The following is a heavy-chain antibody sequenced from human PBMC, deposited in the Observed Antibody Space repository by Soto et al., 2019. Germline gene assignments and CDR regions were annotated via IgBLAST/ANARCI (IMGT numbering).Heavy chain of an antibody. D-gene: IGHD2-2*01. Sequence: HGESLKISCKGSGYSFASSWIAWVRQMPGKGLELMGIIFPGDSDTRYSPSFKGQVTISADKSISTAYLQWSSLKASDTAMYYCARQGCSSTSCYPYNWFDPWGQGTLVTVSS. CDR1: GYSFASSW. CDR3: ARQGCSSTSCYPYNWFDP. J-gene: IGHJ5*02. V-gene: IGHV5-51*01. CDR2: IFPGDSDT.